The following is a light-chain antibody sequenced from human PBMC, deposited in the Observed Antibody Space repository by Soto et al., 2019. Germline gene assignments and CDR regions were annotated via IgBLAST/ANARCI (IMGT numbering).Light chain of an antibody. CDR2: DVS. J-gene: IGLJ1*01. CDR3: CSYAGRDTLYV. V-gene: IGLV2-11*01. Sequence: QSVLTQPRSVSGSPGQSVTISCTGTSTDVGGYNYVSWYQQHPGKVPKLILYDVSKRPSGVPDRFSGSKSGNTASLNISGLQAEDEADYYCCSYAGRDTLYVVGSGTKVTVL. CDR1: STDVGGYNY.